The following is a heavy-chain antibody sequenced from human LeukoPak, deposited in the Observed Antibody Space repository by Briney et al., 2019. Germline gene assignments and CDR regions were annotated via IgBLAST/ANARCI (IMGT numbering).Heavy chain of an antibody. D-gene: IGHD6-19*01. CDR2: ITSSGEST. Sequence: PGGSLRLSCAASGFTFSSYSMTWVRQAPGKGLEWVSAITSSGESTDYADSVKGRFTISRDNSNNMLYLQMSSQRADDTAMYFCAKRSSSTSGYFDCWGQGILVTVSS. J-gene: IGHJ4*02. CDR3: AKRSSSTSGYFDC. CDR1: GFTFSSYS. V-gene: IGHV3-23*01.